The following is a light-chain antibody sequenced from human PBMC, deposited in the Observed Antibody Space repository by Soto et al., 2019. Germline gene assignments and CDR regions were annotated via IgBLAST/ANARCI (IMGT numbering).Light chain of an antibody. V-gene: IGLV1-47*01. CDR3: AAWDDSLSAVV. J-gene: IGLJ3*02. CDR1: SSNIGSNY. Sequence: QSVLTQPPSASGTPGQRVTISCFGSSSNIGSNYVYWYQHLPGTAPKLLIYRNNQRPSGVPDRISGSKSGTSASLAISGLRFEDEADYYCAAWDDSLSAVVFGGGTKLTVL. CDR2: RNN.